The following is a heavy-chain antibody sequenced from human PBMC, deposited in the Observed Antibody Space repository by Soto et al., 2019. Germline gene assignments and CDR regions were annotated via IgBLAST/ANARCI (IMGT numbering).Heavy chain of an antibody. Sequence: EVQLVESGGGLVQPGGSLRVSCAASGFTFGSYWMNWVRQAPGKGLVWVSRIDSDGSSTTYADSVKGRFTTSRDNAKNRLLRQMSSLSVEDTAVYYCARGRPYGMDVWGQATTVTVSS. CDR1: GFTFGSYW. J-gene: IGHJ6*02. CDR2: IDSDGSST. CDR3: ARGRPYGMDV. V-gene: IGHV3-74*01.